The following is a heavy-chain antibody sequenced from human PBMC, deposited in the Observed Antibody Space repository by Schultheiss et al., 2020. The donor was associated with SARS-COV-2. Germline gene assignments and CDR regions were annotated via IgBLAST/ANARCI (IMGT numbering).Heavy chain of an antibody. CDR3: ARGVESWYTWGGYNWFDP. Sequence: GGSLRLSCAASGFTFSSYAMSWVRQAPGKGLEWVSAISGSGGSTYYADSVKGRFTISRDNSKNTLYLQMNSLRAEDTAVYYCARGVESWYTWGGYNWFDPWGQGTLVTVSS. J-gene: IGHJ5*02. V-gene: IGHV3-23*01. CDR1: GFTFSSYA. CDR2: ISGSGGST. D-gene: IGHD2-15*01.